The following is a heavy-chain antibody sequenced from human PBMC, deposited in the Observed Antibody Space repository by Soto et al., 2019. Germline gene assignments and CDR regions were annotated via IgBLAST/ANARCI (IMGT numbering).Heavy chain of an antibody. D-gene: IGHD3-3*01. V-gene: IGHV3-23*01. CDR3: AKDPHYDFWSGFSAVYFDY. CDR1: GFSFSSFA. CDR2: VSGRGGDT. J-gene: IGHJ4*02. Sequence: EVHLLQSGGGLVQPGGSLRLSCAASGFSFSSFALSWVRQSPGKGLEWVAAVSGRGGDTYYANSVKGRFTISRDNSQNTLFLQMNSLRAEDSAIYYCAKDPHYDFWSGFSAVYFDYWGQGTLVTVSS.